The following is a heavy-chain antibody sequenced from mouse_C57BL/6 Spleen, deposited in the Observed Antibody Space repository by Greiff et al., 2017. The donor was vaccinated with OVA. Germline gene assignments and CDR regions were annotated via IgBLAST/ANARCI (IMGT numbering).Heavy chain of an antibody. V-gene: IGHV1-50*01. D-gene: IGHD1-1*01. CDR1: GYTFTSYW. Sequence: VQLQQPGAELVKPGASVKLSCKASGYTFTSYWMQWVKQRPGQGLEWIGEIDPSDSYTNSNQKFKGKATLTVDTSSSTAYMQLSSLTSEDSAVYYCARGDYYGSSYFDYWGQGTTLTVSS. CDR2: IDPSDSYT. CDR3: ARGDYYGSSYFDY. J-gene: IGHJ2*01.